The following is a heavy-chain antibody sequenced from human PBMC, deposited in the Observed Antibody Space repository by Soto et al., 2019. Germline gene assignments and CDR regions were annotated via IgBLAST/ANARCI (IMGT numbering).Heavy chain of an antibody. D-gene: IGHD5-18*01. CDR3: AKDSIQLWSFDY. V-gene: IGHV3-9*01. Sequence: VQLVESGGGLVQPGRSLRLSCAASGFTFDDYAMHWVRQAPGKGLEWVSGISWNSGSMGYADSVKGRFTISRDNAKNSLYLQMNSLRAEDTALDYCAKDSIQLWSFDYWGQGTLVTVSS. CDR1: GFTFDDYA. CDR2: ISWNSGSM. J-gene: IGHJ4*02.